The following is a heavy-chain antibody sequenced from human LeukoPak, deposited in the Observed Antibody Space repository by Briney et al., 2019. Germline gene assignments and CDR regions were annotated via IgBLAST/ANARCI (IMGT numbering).Heavy chain of an antibody. D-gene: IGHD3-3*01. J-gene: IGHJ5*02. CDR2: INAGNGNT. V-gene: IGHV1-3*01. CDR1: GYTFISYA. CDR3: ARVLLEFGGWFDP. Sequence: ASVKVSCKASGYTFISYAIHWVRQAPGQRLEWMGLINAGNGNTKYSEKFQGSVTITRDTSANTAYMEVSSLRSEDTAVYYCARVLLEFGGWFDPWGQGTLVTVSS.